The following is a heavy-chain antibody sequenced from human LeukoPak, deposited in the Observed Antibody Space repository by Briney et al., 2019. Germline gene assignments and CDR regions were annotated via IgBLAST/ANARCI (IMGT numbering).Heavy chain of an antibody. V-gene: IGHV4-31*11. CDR3: ARGQLIIEWKYYGMDV. CDR2: IYYSGNT. Sequence: SQTLSLTCAVSGGSISSGGFHWSWIRQHPGKGLEWIGYIYYSGNTDYNPSLKSRVTISIDTSRNQFSLQLRSVTAADTAVYYCARGQLIIEWKYYGMDVWGQGTTVTVSS. CDR1: GGSISSGGFH. D-gene: IGHD3-10*01. J-gene: IGHJ6*02.